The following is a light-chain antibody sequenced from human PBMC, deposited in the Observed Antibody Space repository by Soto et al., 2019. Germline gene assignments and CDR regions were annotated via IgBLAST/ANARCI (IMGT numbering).Light chain of an antibody. CDR2: SAS. Sequence: DIQMTQSPSSLSASVGGRVTITCRPGQGVKNYLNWYQQKPGKAPKLLISSASRLQSGVPSRFSGSGSGTHFTLTITSLQPEDFATYYCQQTYSTRLSFGGGTKVDIK. CDR1: QGVKNY. J-gene: IGKJ4*01. V-gene: IGKV1-39*01. CDR3: QQTYSTRLS.